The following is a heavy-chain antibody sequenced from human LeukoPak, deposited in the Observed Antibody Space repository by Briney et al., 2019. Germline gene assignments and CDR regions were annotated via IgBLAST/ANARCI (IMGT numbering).Heavy chain of an antibody. CDR2: IYYSGST. CDR1: GGSISSSSYY. J-gene: IGHJ4*02. V-gene: IGHV4-39*01. Sequence: SETLSLTCTASGGSISSSSYYWGWIRQPPGKGLEWIGSIYYSGSTYYNPSLKSRVTISVDTSKNQFSLKLSSVTAADTAVYYCARGGGPNIAVAGIFEFDYWGQGTLVTVSS. CDR3: ARGGGPNIAVAGIFEFDY. D-gene: IGHD6-19*01.